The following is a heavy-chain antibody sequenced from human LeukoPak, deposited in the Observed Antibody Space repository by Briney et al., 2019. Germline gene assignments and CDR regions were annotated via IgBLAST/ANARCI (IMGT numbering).Heavy chain of an antibody. Sequence: GGSLRLSCAASGFRFSDCMNWVRQAPGKGLEWISYIGISSGNTNYADSVKGRFTISGDKAKNSLYLQMNSLRVEDTAVYYCARDYKYAFDNWGQGTLVTVS. CDR2: IGISSGNT. J-gene: IGHJ4*02. V-gene: IGHV3-48*01. D-gene: IGHD5-24*01. CDR3: ARDYKYAFDN. CDR1: GFRFSDC.